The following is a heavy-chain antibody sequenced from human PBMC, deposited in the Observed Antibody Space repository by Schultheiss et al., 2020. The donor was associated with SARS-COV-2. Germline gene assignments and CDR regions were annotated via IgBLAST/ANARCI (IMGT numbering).Heavy chain of an antibody. V-gene: IGHV3-23*01. CDR3: ARDRESSSAHDY. D-gene: IGHD6-6*01. Sequence: GGSLRLSCAASGFTFSSYAMSWVRHAPGKGLEWVSVISGSGGSTHYADSVKGRFTISRDNAKNSLYLQMNSLRAEDTAVYYCARDRESSSAHDYWGQGTLVTVSS. CDR2: ISGSGGST. CDR1: GFTFSSYA. J-gene: IGHJ4*02.